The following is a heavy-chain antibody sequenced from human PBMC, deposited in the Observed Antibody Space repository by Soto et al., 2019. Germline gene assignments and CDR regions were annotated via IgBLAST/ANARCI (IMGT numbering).Heavy chain of an antibody. CDR1: GYTFTSYG. CDR2: ISAYNGNT. Sequence: QVQLVQSGAEVKKPGASVKVSCKASGYTFTSYGISWVRQAPGQGLEWLGWISAYNGNTNYEQKLQGRVTMTTVTSTRTAYMALRSLRSDDTAVYYCASPHGEPYDSSGYDFDYWGQGTLVTVSS. V-gene: IGHV1-18*01. D-gene: IGHD3-22*01. CDR3: ASPHGEPYDSSGYDFDY. J-gene: IGHJ4*02.